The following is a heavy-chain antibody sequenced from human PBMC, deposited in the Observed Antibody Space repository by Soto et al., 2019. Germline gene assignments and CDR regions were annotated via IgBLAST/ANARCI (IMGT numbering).Heavy chain of an antibody. V-gene: IGHV4-59*01. CDR1: GGSISSYY. CDR3: ARGIPADYGDYFDY. D-gene: IGHD4-17*01. CDR2: IYYSGST. J-gene: IGHJ4*02. Sequence: SETLSLTCTVSGGSISSYYWSWIRQPPGKGLEWIGYIYYSGSTNYNPSLKSRVTISVDTSKNQFSLKLSSVTAADTAVYYCARGIPADYGDYFDYWGQGTLVTVSS.